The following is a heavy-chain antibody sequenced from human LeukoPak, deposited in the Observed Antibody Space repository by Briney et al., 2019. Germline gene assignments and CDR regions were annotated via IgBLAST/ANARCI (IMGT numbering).Heavy chain of an antibody. CDR1: GFTFSSYD. J-gene: IGHJ4*02. CDR2: ISYDGSHK. V-gene: IGHV3-30*18. D-gene: IGHD1-7*01. CDR3: AKADDGNYPPHY. Sequence: GGSLRLSCAASGFTFSSYDIHWVRQAPGKGLEWVALISYDGSHKYYADSVQGRFTISRDDSKNTLYLQMNSLRVEGTAVYYCAKADDGNYPPHYWGQGTRVTVSS.